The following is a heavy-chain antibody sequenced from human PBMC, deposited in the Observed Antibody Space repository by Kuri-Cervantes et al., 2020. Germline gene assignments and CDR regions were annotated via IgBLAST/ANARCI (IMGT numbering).Heavy chain of an antibody. Sequence: ASVKVSCKVSGYTLTELSMHWVRQAPGQGLEWMGWISAYNGNTNYAQKLQGRVTMTTDTSTSTAYMELRSLRSDDTAVYYCARVGIVGARYYYGMDVWGQGTTVTVSS. CDR3: ARVGIVGARYYYGMDV. CDR1: GYTLTELS. V-gene: IGHV1-18*01. CDR2: ISAYNGNT. D-gene: IGHD1-26*01. J-gene: IGHJ6*02.